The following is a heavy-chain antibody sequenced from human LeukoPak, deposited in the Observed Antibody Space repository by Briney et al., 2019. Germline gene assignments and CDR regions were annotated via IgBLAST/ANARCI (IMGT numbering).Heavy chain of an antibody. J-gene: IGHJ4*02. CDR3: ARGRLIHLESFFDL. Sequence: GGSLRLSCAASGFTFSSCEMHWVRQAPGKGLEWVAYFSRDGSDISYADSARGRFTISSDNARNSVVLQMNGLRDDDTALYYCARGRLIHLESFFDLWGQGTLVTVSS. CDR1: GFTFSSCE. D-gene: IGHD5-18*01. CDR2: FSRDGSDI. V-gene: IGHV3-48*03.